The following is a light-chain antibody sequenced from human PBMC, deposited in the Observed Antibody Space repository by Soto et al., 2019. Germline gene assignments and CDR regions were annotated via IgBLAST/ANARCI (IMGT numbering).Light chain of an antibody. CDR1: QSVGTK. CDR3: LQYNKWPRT. J-gene: IGKJ1*01. Sequence: EIVMTQSPGTLSVSLGERATLSCRASQSVGTKLAWYQQKPGQVPRLLIYHVSTRGTGVPARFSGSGSVTEFTLSISSLQSEDFAVYYCLQYNKWPRTFGQGTKVDIK. CDR2: HVS. V-gene: IGKV3-15*01.